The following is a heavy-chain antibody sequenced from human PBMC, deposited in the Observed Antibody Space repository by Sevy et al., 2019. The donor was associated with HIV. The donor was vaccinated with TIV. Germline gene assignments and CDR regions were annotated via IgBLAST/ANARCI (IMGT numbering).Heavy chain of an antibody. J-gene: IGHJ4*02. CDR2: IRYDGTHK. Sequence: GGSLRLSCVASGFTFSNYAMHWVRQAPGKGLEWVAFIRYDGTHKAYGDAVKGRFTISRDNAKNTVYLQMTSLRPEDTAVYYCAKDVASPKPLYYFDFWGQGNLVTVSS. CDR3: AKDVASPKPLYYFDF. CDR1: GFTFSNYA. V-gene: IGHV3-30*02.